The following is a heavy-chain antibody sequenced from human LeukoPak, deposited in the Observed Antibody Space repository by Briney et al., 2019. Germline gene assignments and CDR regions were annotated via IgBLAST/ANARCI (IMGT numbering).Heavy chain of an antibody. V-gene: IGHV1-8*01. CDR1: GYTFTSYD. D-gene: IGHD2-21*02. J-gene: IGHJ6*02. Sequence: ASVKVSCKASGYTFTSYDINWVRQATGQGLEWMGWMNPNSGNTGYAQKFQGRVTMTRDTSMSTAYMELSSLRSKDTAVYYCARGRKVVGTAIHSNYYYYGRDVGGQGTTDTVPS. CDR3: ARGRKVVGTAIHSNYYYYGRDV. CDR2: MNPNSGNT.